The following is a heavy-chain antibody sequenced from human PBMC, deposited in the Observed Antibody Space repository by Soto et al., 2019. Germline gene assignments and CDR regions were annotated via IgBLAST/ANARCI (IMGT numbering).Heavy chain of an antibody. CDR3: VREGRVLVPGAEGSYMDV. V-gene: IGHV1-18*01. D-gene: IGHD2-8*02. J-gene: IGHJ6*03. CDR2: IRTHISNA. Sequence: QIPLEQSGVVLQKPGASVRVSCKASGYNFFSYEISWVRQAPGQGLEWLGVIRTHISNAKYSQKFQGRVTLSADRSTTTVYMEMRRLTSNDTAVYYCVREGRVLVPGAEGSYMDVWGKGTTVTVSS. CDR1: GYNFFSYE.